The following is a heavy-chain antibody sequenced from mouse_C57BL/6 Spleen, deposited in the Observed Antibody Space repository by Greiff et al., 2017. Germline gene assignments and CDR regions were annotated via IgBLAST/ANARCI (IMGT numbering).Heavy chain of an antibody. J-gene: IGHJ4*01. D-gene: IGHD1-1*01. V-gene: IGHV1-55*01. CDR1: GYTFTSYW. CDR3: AYGDYAMDY. CDR2: IYPGSGST. Sequence: QVHVKQPGAELVKPGASVKMTCKASGYTFTSYWITWVKQRPGQGLEWIGDIYPGSGSTNYNEKFKSKATLTVDTSSSTAYMQLSSLTSEDSAVFYCAYGDYAMDYWGQGTSVTVSS.